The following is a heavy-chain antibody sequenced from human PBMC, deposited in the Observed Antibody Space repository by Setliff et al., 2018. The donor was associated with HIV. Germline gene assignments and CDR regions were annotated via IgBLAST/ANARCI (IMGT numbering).Heavy chain of an antibody. D-gene: IGHD4-17*01. Sequence: SETLSLTCTVSGASITSHYWSWIRQSPGRELEWIGYIYSTGSTNYNPSLQSRVSISMDASKNKFSLKVTSVTSAATAVYYFAKGAGFYGDYTFDYWGQGNLVTVSS. J-gene: IGHJ4*02. V-gene: IGHV4-59*11. CDR2: IYSTGST. CDR3: AKGAGFYGDYTFDY. CDR1: GASITSHY.